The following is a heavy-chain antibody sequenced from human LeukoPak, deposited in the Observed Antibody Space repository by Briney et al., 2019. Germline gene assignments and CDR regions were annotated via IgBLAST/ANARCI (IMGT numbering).Heavy chain of an antibody. J-gene: IGHJ4*02. CDR2: IYYSGST. D-gene: IGHD3-10*01. Sequence: SETLSLTCTVSGGSISNYYWSWIRQPPGKGLDWIGYIYYSGSTNYNPSLNSRVTMSVGTSKNQFSLKLSSVTAADTAVYYCARDRGTMVRGDHGVDYWGQGTLVTVSS. CDR1: GGSISNYY. CDR3: ARDRGTMVRGDHGVDY. V-gene: IGHV4-59*01.